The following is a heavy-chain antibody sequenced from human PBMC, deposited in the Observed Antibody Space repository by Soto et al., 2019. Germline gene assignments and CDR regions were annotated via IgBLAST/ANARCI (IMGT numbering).Heavy chain of an antibody. CDR2: ISGSGGST. CDR1: GFTFGSYA. V-gene: IGHV3-23*01. Sequence: GGSLRLSCAASGFTFGSYAMSWVRQAPGKGLEWVSAISGSGGSTYYADSVKGRFTISRDNSKNTLYLQMNSLRAEDTAVYYCAKVGYDFWSGYKNYYYYMDVWGKGTTVTVSS. J-gene: IGHJ6*03. D-gene: IGHD3-3*01. CDR3: AKVGYDFWSGYKNYYYYMDV.